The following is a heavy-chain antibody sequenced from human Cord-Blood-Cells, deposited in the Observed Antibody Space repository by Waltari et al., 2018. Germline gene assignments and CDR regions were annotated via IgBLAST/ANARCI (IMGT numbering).Heavy chain of an antibody. D-gene: IGHD7-27*01. CDR3: ARAGNWGSPQNGGIHYYYYMDV. J-gene: IGHJ6*03. CDR2: INHSGST. V-gene: IGHV4-34*01. Sequence: QVQLQQWGAGLLKPSETLSLTCAVYGGSFSGYYWSWIRQPPGKGLEWIGEINHSGSTNYNPSLKSRVTISVDTSKNQFSLKLSSVTAADTAVYYCARAGNWGSPQNGGIHYYYYMDVWGKGTTVTVSS. CDR1: GGSFSGYY.